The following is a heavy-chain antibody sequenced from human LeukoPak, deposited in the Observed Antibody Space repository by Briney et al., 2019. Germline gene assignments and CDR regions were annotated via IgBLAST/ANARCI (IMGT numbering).Heavy chain of an antibody. CDR3: ARHWSWSEDFDY. D-gene: IGHD1-1*01. CDR2: ISYDGSNK. J-gene: IGHJ4*02. CDR1: GFTFSSYA. Sequence: GGSLRLSCAASGFTFSSYAMHWVRQAPGKGLEWVAVISYDGSNKYYADSVKGRFTISRDNSKNTLYLQMNSLRAEDTAVYYCARHWSWSEDFDYWGQGTLVTVSS. V-gene: IGHV3-30-3*01.